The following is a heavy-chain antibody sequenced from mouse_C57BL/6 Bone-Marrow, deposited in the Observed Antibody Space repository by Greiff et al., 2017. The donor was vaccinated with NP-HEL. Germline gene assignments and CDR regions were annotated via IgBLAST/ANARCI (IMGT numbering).Heavy chain of an antibody. Sequence: QVHVKQSGPELVKPGASVKISCKASGYTFTDYYINWVKQRPGQGLEWIGWIFPGSGSTYYNEKFKGKATLTVDKSSSTAYMLLSSLTSEDSAVYFCAREGITTVDFDYWGQGTTLTVSS. V-gene: IGHV1-75*01. J-gene: IGHJ2*01. CDR3: AREGITTVDFDY. CDR1: GYTFTDYY. D-gene: IGHD1-1*01. CDR2: IFPGSGST.